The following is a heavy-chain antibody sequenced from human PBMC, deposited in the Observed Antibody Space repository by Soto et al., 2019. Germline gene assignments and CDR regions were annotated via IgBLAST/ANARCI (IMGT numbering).Heavy chain of an antibody. J-gene: IGHJ4*02. CDR3: ARGFSPIEYSSPD. D-gene: IGHD6-6*01. Sequence: SVKVSCKASGGTFSGYALSWVRQAPGQALEWMGGIIPMFGTANYAQKFQGRVTITADKSTSTTYMVLRSLRFEDTAVYYCARGFSPIEYSSPDWGQGTLVTVSS. CDR1: GGTFSGYA. V-gene: IGHV1-69*06. CDR2: IIPMFGTA.